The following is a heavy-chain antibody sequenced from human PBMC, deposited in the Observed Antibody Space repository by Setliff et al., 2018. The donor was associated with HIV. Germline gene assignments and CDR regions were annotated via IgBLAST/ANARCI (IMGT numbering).Heavy chain of an antibody. CDR3: ARGDSGYDFGRDNFDY. Sequence: ASVKVSCKASGYTFTGYYMHWVRQAPGRGLEWMGWINPNSGGTNYAQKFQGRVTMTRDTSISTAYMELSRLRSDDTAVYYCARGDSGYDFGRDNFDYWGQGTLVTSPQ. CDR1: GYTFTGYY. D-gene: IGHD5-12*01. J-gene: IGHJ4*02. V-gene: IGHV1-2*02. CDR2: INPNSGGT.